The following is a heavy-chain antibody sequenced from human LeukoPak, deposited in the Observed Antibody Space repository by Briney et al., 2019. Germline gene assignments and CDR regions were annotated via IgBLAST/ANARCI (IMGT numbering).Heavy chain of an antibody. CDR2: ISYDGSNK. J-gene: IGHJ4*02. Sequence: GKSLRLSCAASGFTFSSYAVHWVRQAPGKGLEWVAVISYDGSNKYYADSAKGRFTISRDNSKNTLYLQMNSLRAEDTAVYYCARGATVVILSTFDYWGQGTLVTVSS. D-gene: IGHD4-23*01. CDR1: GFTFSSYA. V-gene: IGHV3-30-3*01. CDR3: ARGATVVILSTFDY.